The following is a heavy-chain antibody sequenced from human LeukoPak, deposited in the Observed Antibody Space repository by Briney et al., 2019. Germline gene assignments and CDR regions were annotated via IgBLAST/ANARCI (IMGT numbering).Heavy chain of an antibody. CDR3: ARLVAAAGTNIDY. V-gene: IGHV4-61*02. CDR2: VYTSGST. CDR1: GGSITSGSYY. D-gene: IGHD6-13*01. Sequence: PSQTLSLTCSVSGGSITSGSYYWSWIRQPAGKGLEWIGRVYTSGSTKFNPSLKSRVTISVDTSKNQFSLKLSSVTAADTAVYYCARLVAAAGTNIDYWGQGTLVTVSS. J-gene: IGHJ4*02.